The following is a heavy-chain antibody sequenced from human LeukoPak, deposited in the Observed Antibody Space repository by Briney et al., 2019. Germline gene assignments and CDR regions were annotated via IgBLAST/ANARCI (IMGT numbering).Heavy chain of an antibody. CDR2: INPSGGTT. J-gene: IGHJ4*02. D-gene: IGHD6-13*01. CDR1: GYTFTSYY. Sequence: ASVKVSCKASGYTFTSYYMHWVRQAPGQGLEWMGIINPSGGTTSYAQNFQGRVTMTRDTSTSTVYMELSSLRSEDTAVYYCARASLSSSSWPYYFDYWGQGTLVTVSS. CDR3: ARASLSSSSWPYYFDY. V-gene: IGHV1-46*01.